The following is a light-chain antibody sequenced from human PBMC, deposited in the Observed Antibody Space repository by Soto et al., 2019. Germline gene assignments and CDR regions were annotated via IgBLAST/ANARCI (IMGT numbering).Light chain of an antibody. CDR1: RSLLSSNGYNY. J-gene: IGKJ4*01. V-gene: IGKV2-28*01. CDR2: LGS. CDR3: AQGLQTPLT. Sequence: DVVMTQSPLSLPVTPGEPASISCRSSRSLLSSNGYNYLNWYLQKPGKSPQLLIYLGSNRASGVPDGFSGSGSGTDFTLKISRVEAEDVGVYYCAQGLQTPLTFGGGTKVDIK.